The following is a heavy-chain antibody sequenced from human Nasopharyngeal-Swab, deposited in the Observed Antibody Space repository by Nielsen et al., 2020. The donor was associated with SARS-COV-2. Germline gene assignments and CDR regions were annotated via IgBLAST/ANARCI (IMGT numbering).Heavy chain of an antibody. CDR3: ARDNGVH. D-gene: IGHD2-8*01. CDR2: IYYSGST. J-gene: IGHJ4*02. CDR1: GGSFRGYY. Sequence: SETLSLTCAVYGGSFRGYYWSWIRQPPGKGLEWIGYIYYSGSTNYNPSLKSRVTISVDTSKNQFSLKLSSVTAADTAVYYCARDNGVHWGQGTLVTVSS. V-gene: IGHV4-59*01.